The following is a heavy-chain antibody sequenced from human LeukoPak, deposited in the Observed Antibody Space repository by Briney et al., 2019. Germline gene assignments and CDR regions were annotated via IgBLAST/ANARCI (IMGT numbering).Heavy chain of an antibody. CDR3: ARDYYDSSGYYYSDY. CDR2: IYYSGST. V-gene: IGHV4-39*07. CDR1: GGSISSSSYY. Sequence: SETLSLTCSVSGGSISSSSYYWGWIRQPPGKGLEWIGSIYYSGSTYYNPSLKSRVTISVDTSKNQFSLKLSSVTAADTAVYYCARDYYDSSGYYYSDYWGQGTLVTVSS. J-gene: IGHJ4*02. D-gene: IGHD3-22*01.